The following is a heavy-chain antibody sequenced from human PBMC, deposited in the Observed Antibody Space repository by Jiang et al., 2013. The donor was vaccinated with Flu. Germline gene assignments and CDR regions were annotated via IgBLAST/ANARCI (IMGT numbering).Heavy chain of an antibody. V-gene: IGHV3-23*04. CDR1: GFTFSSYA. Sequence: VQLVESGGGLVQPGGSLRLSCAASGFTFSSYAMSWVRQAPGKGLEWVSAISGSGGSTYYADSVKGRFTISRDNSKNTLYLQMNSLRAEDTAVYYCAKSHYVYCSSTSCYGYYYYYGMDVWGQGT. CDR2: ISGSGGST. J-gene: IGHJ6*02. CDR3: AKSHYVYCSSTSCYGYYYYYGMDV. D-gene: IGHD2-2*01.